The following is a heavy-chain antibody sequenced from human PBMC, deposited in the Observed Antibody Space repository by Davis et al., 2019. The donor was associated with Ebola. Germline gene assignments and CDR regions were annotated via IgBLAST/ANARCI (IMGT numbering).Heavy chain of an antibody. J-gene: IGHJ4*02. CDR3: ARGEGAPDN. Sequence: AASVKVSCKASGYTFTNYYMHCVRQAPGQGLEWLGWIRTYDGNTNYAQKLQDRVTMTTDTPTTTVFMELRNLRTDDTAVYWCARGEGAPDNWGQGTLVTVSS. V-gene: IGHV1-18*04. CDR2: IRTYDGNT. CDR1: GYTFTNYY. D-gene: IGHD1-26*01.